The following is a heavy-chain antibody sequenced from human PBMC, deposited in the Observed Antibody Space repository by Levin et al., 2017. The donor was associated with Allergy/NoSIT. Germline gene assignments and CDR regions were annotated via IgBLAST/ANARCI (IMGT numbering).Heavy chain of an antibody. CDR1: GFSLTSSGVG. CDR2: VYWNGNK. J-gene: IGHJ4*02. V-gene: IGHV2-5*01. CDR3: AHCRRGHYGDTFGYYPNS. D-gene: IGHD3-22*01. Sequence: SGPTLVKSTQTLTLTCTFSGFSLTSSGVGVGWIRQPPGKALEWLAIVYWNGNKAYSQSLENRLTITMDTSKDQVVLTMTNMDPVDPATYYCAHCRRGHYGDTFGYYPNSWGQGTLVTVSS.